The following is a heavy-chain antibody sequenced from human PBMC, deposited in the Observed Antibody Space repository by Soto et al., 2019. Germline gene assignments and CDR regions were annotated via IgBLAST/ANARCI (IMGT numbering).Heavy chain of an antibody. CDR3: ARHMIFGVVIPYFDY. Sequence: SETLSLTCTVSGGSISSSSYYWGWIRQPPGKGLEWIGSIYYSGSTYYNPSLKSRVTISVDTSKNRFSRKLSSVTAADTAVYYCARHMIFGVVIPYFDYWGQGTLVTVSS. CDR2: IYYSGST. V-gene: IGHV4-39*01. CDR1: GGSISSSSYY. J-gene: IGHJ4*02. D-gene: IGHD3-3*01.